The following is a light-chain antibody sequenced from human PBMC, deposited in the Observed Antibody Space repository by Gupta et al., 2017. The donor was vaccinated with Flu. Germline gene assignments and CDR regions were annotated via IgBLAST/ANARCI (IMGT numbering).Light chain of an antibody. CDR3: QQYNNWPWT. CDR2: GAS. Sequence: PATLSVSPGERATLSCRASQSVSSNLAWYQQKPGQAPRLLIYGASTRAAGIPARFSGSGSGTEFTLTISSLQSEDFAVYYCQQYNNWPWTFGQGTKVEIK. CDR1: QSVSSN. J-gene: IGKJ1*01. V-gene: IGKV3-15*01.